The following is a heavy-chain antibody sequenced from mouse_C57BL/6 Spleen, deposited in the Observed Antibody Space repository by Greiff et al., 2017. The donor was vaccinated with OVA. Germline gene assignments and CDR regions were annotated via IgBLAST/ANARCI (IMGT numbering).Heavy chain of an antibody. CDR1: GYTFTSYD. CDR2: IDPDSGGT. D-gene: IGHD1-1*01. Sequence: VKFLQSGAELVRPGASVTLSCKASGYTFTSYDISWVKQTPGQGLEWIGAIDPDSGGTCYHEKFKGQATLTADKYTSTAYMELRSLTSEDSAVNYCARGSSDYGRRAIDYWGQGTTLTVSS. J-gene: IGHJ4*01. CDR3: ARGSSDYGRRAIDY. V-gene: IGHV1-81*01.